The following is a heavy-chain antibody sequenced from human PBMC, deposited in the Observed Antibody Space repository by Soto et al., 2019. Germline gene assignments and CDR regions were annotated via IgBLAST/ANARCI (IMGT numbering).Heavy chain of an antibody. D-gene: IGHD3-22*01. V-gene: IGHV4-30-4*01. CDR2: TYFSGYT. Sequence: QVQLQESGPGLVKPSQTLSLTCTVSGDSVSGGDSYWSWIRQPPGKALEWIGYTYFSGYTTYSPSLKSRVNISVDMSKSPFYMRLTPVTAADTAIYYCVRGGESYHYATSGPGTFDKWGQGTLVSVSS. CDR3: VRGGESYHYATSGPGTFDK. CDR1: GDSVSGGDSY. J-gene: IGHJ4*02.